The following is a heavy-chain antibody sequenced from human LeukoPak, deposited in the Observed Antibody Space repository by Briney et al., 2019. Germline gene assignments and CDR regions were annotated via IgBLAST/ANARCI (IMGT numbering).Heavy chain of an antibody. CDR3: ARVLPEGYFDL. CDR2: ISSSSSYI. Sequence: PGGSLRLSCAASGCTFSSYSMNWVRQAPGKGLEWVSSISSSSSYIYYADSVKGRFTISRDNAKNSLYLQMNSLRAEDTAVYYCARVLPEGYFDLWGRGTLVTVSS. CDR1: GCTFSSYS. V-gene: IGHV3-21*01. J-gene: IGHJ2*01.